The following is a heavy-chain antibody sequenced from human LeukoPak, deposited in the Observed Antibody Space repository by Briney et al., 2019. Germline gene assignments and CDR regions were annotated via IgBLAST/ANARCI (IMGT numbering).Heavy chain of an antibody. Sequence: ASVKVSCKASGYTFTGYYMHWVRQAPGQGLEWMGWINPNSGGTSYAQKFQGRVTMTRDTSISTAYMELSRLRSDDTAVYYCARADSSSFLNWFDPWGQGTLVTVSS. V-gene: IGHV1-2*02. D-gene: IGHD6-6*01. CDR1: GYTFTGYY. CDR2: INPNSGGT. J-gene: IGHJ5*02. CDR3: ARADSSSFLNWFDP.